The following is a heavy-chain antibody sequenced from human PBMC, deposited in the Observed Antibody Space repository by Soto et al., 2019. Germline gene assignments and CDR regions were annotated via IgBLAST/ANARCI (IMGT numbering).Heavy chain of an antibody. CDR2: INHSGST. CDR1: GGSFSGYY. CDR3: ARVPDFCSSTSCRYYYYYYYMDV. D-gene: IGHD2-2*01. Sequence: PSETLSLTCAFYGGSFSGYYWSWIRQPPGKGLEWIGEINHSGSTNYNPSLKSRVTISVDTSKNQFSLKLSSVTAADTAVYYCARVPDFCSSTSCRYYYYYYYMDVWGKGTTVTVSS. J-gene: IGHJ6*03. V-gene: IGHV4-34*01.